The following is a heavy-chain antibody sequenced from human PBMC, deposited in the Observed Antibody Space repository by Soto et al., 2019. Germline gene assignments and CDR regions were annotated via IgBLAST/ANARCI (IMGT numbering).Heavy chain of an antibody. D-gene: IGHD4-17*01. Sequence: QVQLEQSGPEVKRPGTSVKVSCKASGGAFGRYSVSWVRQAPGQGLEWIGGVIPVFNTSNYSLKFQGRVAIFAYLSTSSVFMELRSLRSADTALYYCARGDEMTAVTIFEYWGQGTLVTVSS. J-gene: IGHJ4*02. CDR1: GGAFGRYS. CDR3: ARGDEMTAVTIFEY. V-gene: IGHV1-69*01. CDR2: VIPVFNTS.